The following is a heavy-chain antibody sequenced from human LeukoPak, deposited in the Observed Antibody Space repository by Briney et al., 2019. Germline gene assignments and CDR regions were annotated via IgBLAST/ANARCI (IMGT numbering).Heavy chain of an antibody. J-gene: IGHJ6*02. CDR2: VSSGGDFT. D-gene: IGHD3-16*01. Sequence: GGSLRLSCADSGFSFSDYYISWIRQAPGKGLEWLSIVSSGGDFTTYADSVKGRFTISRDNTRNLLFLQMNSLRAEDTAVYYCARDMDKLGDYYGMDVWGQGTTVVVSS. CDR1: GFSFSDYY. CDR3: ARDMDKLGDYYGMDV. V-gene: IGHV3-11*05.